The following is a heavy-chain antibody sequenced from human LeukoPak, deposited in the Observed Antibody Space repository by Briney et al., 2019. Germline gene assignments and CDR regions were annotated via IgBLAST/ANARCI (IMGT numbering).Heavy chain of an antibody. J-gene: IGHJ4*02. D-gene: IGHD3-10*01. V-gene: IGHV4-59*06. CDR2: IYYSGST. Sequence: PSETLSLTCTVSGGSIRSYYWSWIRQPPGKGLEWIGYIYYSGSTYYNPSLKSRVTISVDTSKNQFSLKLSSVTAADTAVYYCARGGSGSDKEFDYWGQGTLVTVSS. CDR3: ARGGSGSDKEFDY. CDR1: GGSIRSYY.